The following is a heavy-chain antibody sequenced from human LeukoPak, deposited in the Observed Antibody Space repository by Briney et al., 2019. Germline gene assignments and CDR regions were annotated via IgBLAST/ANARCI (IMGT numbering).Heavy chain of an antibody. J-gene: IGHJ4*02. V-gene: IGHV3-21*01. Sequence: GGSLRLSCAASGITFSSYSMNWVRQAPGKGLEWVSYISSSSSYIYYADSVKGRFTISRDNAKNSLYLQMNSLRAEDTAVYYCARTRSGYYIDYWGQGTLVTVSS. CDR1: GITFSSYS. D-gene: IGHD3-22*01. CDR3: ARTRSGYYIDY. CDR2: ISSSSSYI.